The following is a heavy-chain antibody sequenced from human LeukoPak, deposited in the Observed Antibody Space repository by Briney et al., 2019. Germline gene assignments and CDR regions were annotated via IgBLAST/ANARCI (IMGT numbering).Heavy chain of an antibody. V-gene: IGHV3-66*04. D-gene: IGHD3-22*01. CDR1: GFTVSRNY. CDR2: IYSGGST. Sequence: GSLRLSCAASGFTVSRNYMSWVRQAPGKGLVWVSIIYSGGSTYYADSVKGRFTISRDIYKNTLYLQMNSLRAEDTSVYYCARLMDGSSGYFPDAFDIWGQGTMVTVSS. CDR3: ARLMDGSSGYFPDAFDI. J-gene: IGHJ3*02.